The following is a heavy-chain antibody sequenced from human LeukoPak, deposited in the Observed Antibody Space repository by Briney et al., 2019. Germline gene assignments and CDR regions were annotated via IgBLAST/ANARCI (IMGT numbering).Heavy chain of an antibody. Sequence: GSLRLSCTSSGFILSSFAMSWVRQAPGKGLEWIGEINHSGSTNYNPSLKSRVTISVDTSKNQFSLKLSSVTAADTAVYYCARRMVRGVIRNFDPWGQGTLVTVSS. CDR1: GFILSSFA. CDR2: INHSGST. CDR3: ARRMVRGVIRNFDP. D-gene: IGHD3-10*01. V-gene: IGHV4-34*01. J-gene: IGHJ5*02.